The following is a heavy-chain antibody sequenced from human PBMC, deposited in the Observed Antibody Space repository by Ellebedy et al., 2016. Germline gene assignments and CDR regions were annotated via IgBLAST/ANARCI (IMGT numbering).Heavy chain of an antibody. J-gene: IGHJ4*02. V-gene: IGHV3-30-3*01. Sequence: GGSLRLSXAASGFTFSSYAMHWVRQVPGKGLEWVAVISYDGSNKYYADSVKGRFTISRDNSKNTLYLQMNSLRAEDTAVYYCARGGKIVVVPAAIRISPWGQGTLITVSS. D-gene: IGHD2-2*01. CDR3: ARGGKIVVVPAAIRISP. CDR2: ISYDGSNK. CDR1: GFTFSSYA.